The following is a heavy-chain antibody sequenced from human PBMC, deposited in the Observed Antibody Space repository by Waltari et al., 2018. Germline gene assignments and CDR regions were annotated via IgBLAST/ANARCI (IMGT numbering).Heavy chain of an antibody. CDR1: TDSVNNYY. CDR3: ARHLSRGLIAY. J-gene: IGHJ4*02. Sequence: QVQLQESGPGLVKPSENLALTCTVSTDSVNNYYWSWIRQPPGKGLEWIGYVLHTGTTNYNPSLKTRVTISIDTSKNQIALSLTSLTAADSGVYFCARHLSRGLIAYWGQGTLVTVSS. CDR2: VLHTGTT. V-gene: IGHV4-59*08. D-gene: IGHD2-15*01.